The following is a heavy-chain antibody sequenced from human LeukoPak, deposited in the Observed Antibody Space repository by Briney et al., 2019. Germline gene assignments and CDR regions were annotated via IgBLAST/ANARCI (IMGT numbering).Heavy chain of an antibody. D-gene: IGHD2-15*01. CDR1: GGSISSGSYY. V-gene: IGHV4-61*02. Sequence: SETLSLTCTVSGGSISSGSYYWSWIRQPAGKGLEWIGRIYTSGSTNYNPSLKSRVTISVDTSKNQFSLKLSSVTAADTAVYYCARGVAYYYYMDVWGKGTTVTVSS. J-gene: IGHJ6*03. CDR2: IYTSGST. CDR3: ARGVAYYYYMDV.